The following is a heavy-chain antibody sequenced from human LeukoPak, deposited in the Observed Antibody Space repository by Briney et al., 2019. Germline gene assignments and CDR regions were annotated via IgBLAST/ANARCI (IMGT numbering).Heavy chain of an antibody. J-gene: IGHJ4*02. Sequence: GGSLRLSCAASGFTFTNYAMSWVRQAPGKGLEWVLFISGSGSVTSYADSVKGRFTISRDNSKNTLYLQMNSLRAEDTAVYYCAKDLSGYGATPHDYWGQGTLVTVSS. V-gene: IGHV3-23*01. D-gene: IGHD6-25*01. CDR1: GFTFTNYA. CDR2: ISGSGSVT. CDR3: AKDLSGYGATPHDY.